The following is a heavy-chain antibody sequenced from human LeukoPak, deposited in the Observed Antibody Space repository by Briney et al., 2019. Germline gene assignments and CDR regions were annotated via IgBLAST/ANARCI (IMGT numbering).Heavy chain of an antibody. Sequence: GGSLRLSCAASGFTVSSNYMSWVRQAPGKGLEWVSVIYSGGSTYYADSVKGRFTISRDNSKNTLYLQMNSLRAEDTAVYYCARAVVVAAFDIWGQGTMVTVSS. CDR3: ARAVVVAAFDI. D-gene: IGHD3-22*01. J-gene: IGHJ3*02. CDR2: IYSGGST. V-gene: IGHV3-53*01. CDR1: GFTVSSNY.